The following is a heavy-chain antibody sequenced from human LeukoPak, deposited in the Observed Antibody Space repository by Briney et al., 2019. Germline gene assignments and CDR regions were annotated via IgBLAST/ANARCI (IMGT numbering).Heavy chain of an antibody. D-gene: IGHD3-22*01. CDR2: MNPNSGNT. Sequence: ASVKVSCKASGYTFTSYDINWVRQATGQGLEWMGWMNPNSGNTGYAQKFQGRVTMTRNTSISTAYMELSSLRSEDTAVYYCAGTGSDYYDSSGYYYRAFDIWGQGTMVTVSS. V-gene: IGHV1-8*01. CDR1: GYTFTSYD. CDR3: AGTGSDYYDSSGYYYRAFDI. J-gene: IGHJ3*02.